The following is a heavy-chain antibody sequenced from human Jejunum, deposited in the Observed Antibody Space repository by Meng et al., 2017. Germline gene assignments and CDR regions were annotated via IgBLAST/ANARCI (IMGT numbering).Heavy chain of an antibody. V-gene: IGHV3-33*03. CDR1: GLIFRTAG. CDR3: ARFRGSNWGVDY. Sequence: EWVGSGGGVVQPGRSRRLSCAASGLIFRTAGMHWVRQAPGKGLEWVAFIWSDGSAKYYADSVKGRFIISRDNAKNTLYLQMNSLRVEDTAVYYCARFRGSNWGVDYWGQGTLVTVSS. D-gene: IGHD7-27*01. CDR2: IWSDGSAK. J-gene: IGHJ4*02.